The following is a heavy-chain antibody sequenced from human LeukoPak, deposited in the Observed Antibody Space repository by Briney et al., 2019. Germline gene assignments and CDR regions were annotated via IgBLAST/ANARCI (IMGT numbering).Heavy chain of an antibody. V-gene: IGHV3-30*18. J-gene: IGHJ4*02. D-gene: IGHD4-17*01. CDR3: AKAGLDYGDYFDY. CDR2: ISYDGSNK. Sequence: GGSLRLSCAASGFTFSSYGVPWVRQAPGKGLEWVAVISYDGSNKYYADSVKGRFTISRDNSKNTLYLQMNSLRAEDTAVYYCAKAGLDYGDYFDYWGQGTLVTVSS. CDR1: GFTFSSYG.